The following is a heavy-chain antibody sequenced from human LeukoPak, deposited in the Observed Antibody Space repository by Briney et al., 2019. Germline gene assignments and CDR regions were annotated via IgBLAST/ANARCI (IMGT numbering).Heavy chain of an antibody. Sequence: PSETLSLTCTVSGGSISSDDYYWSWIRQPPGKGLEWIGHITYSGSTDYSPSLRSRVTISVDTSKNQFSLKLSSVTAADTAVYYCARTLYSSSWYPPRRKRNWFDPWGQGTLVTVSS. CDR2: ITYSGST. V-gene: IGHV4-30-4*01. D-gene: IGHD6-13*01. CDR3: ARTLYSSSWYPPRRKRNWFDP. CDR1: GGSISSDDYY. J-gene: IGHJ5*02.